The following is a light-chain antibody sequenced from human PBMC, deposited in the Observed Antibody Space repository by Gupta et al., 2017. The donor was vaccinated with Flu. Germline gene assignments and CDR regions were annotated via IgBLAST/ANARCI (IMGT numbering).Light chain of an antibody. CDR3: SSYTGYTIE. J-gene: IGLJ2*01. CDR2: EVS. V-gene: IGLV2-14*01. CDR1: GGPEY. Sequence: GGPEYVSWYQQYPGKVPKLIIYEVSYRPSGISGRFSGSKSGNTASLTISGLQADDEADYFCSSYTGYTIEFGGGTKLTVL.